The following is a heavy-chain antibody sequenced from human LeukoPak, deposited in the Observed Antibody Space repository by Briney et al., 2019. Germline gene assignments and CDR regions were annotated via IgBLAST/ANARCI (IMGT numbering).Heavy chain of an antibody. V-gene: IGHV3-48*01. Sequence: GGSLRLSCAASGFTSSSYSMNWVRQAPGKGLEWVSYISSGTSTIYYADSVKGRFTSSRDNSKNTLYLQMNSLRAEDTAVYYCAKDLTRVVIPIEDWGQGTLVTLCS. CDR3: AKDLTRVVIPIED. J-gene: IGHJ4*02. CDR1: GFTSSSYS. CDR2: ISSGTSTI. D-gene: IGHD4-23*01.